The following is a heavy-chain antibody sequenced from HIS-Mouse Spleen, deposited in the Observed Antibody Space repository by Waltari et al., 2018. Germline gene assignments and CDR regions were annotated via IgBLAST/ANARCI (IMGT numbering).Heavy chain of an antibody. CDR1: GYTFTGYY. CDR2: ANPNRGGK. Sequence: QVQLVQSGAEVKKPGASVKVSCKASGYTFTGYYMHWVRQAPGQGLEWREGANPNRGGKNDEKKFKGRVTRTRDTSISTAYVELGRLRSDDTAVYYGARGKGWGRAREVDYWGQGTLVTVSS. D-gene: IGHD3-16*01. J-gene: IGHJ4*02. V-gene: IGHV1-2*02. CDR3: ARGKGWGRAREVDY.